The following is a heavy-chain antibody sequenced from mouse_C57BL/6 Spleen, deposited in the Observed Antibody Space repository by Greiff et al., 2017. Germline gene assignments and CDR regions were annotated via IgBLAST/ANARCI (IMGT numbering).Heavy chain of an antibody. CDR2: IYPGDGDT. V-gene: IGHV1-82*01. CDR1: GYAFSSSW. D-gene: IGHD1-1*01. Sequence: VQLVESGPELVKPGASVKISCKASGYAFSSSWLNWVKQRPGKGLEWIGRIYPGDGDTNYNGKFKGKATLTADKSSSTAYMQLSSLTSEDSAVYFCARYYYGSSPYYFDYWGQGTTLTVSS. J-gene: IGHJ2*01. CDR3: ARYYYGSSPYYFDY.